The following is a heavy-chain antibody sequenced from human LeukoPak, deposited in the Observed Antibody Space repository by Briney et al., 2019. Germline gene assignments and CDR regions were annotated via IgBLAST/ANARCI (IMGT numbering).Heavy chain of an antibody. CDR3: ARAGYLGTDAFDI. CDR2: IFTAGST. Sequence: GGSLRLSCAVSGFFVSNYYMDWVRQAPGKELDWVSVIFTAGSTYNADSVKGRFTISRDNFKNALYLQMNSLRAEDTAVYYCARAGYLGTDAFDIWGQGTMVTVSS. J-gene: IGHJ3*02. CDR1: GFFVSNYY. V-gene: IGHV3-53*01. D-gene: IGHD1-14*01.